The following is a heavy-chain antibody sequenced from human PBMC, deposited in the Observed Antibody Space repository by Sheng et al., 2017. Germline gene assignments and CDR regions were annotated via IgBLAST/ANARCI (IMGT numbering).Heavy chain of an antibody. Sequence: QVQLVQSGTEVKKPGASVKVSCKASGYAFNSYGISWVRQAPGQGPEWMGWISAYNGDTNYPQKLQGRVTMTTDTSTRTAYMELRSLRSDDTAVYYCARRNEILTGYFDYWGQGTLVIVS. V-gene: IGHV1-18*01. D-gene: IGHD3-9*01. J-gene: IGHJ4*02. CDR3: ARRNEILTGYFDY. CDR1: GYAFNSYG. CDR2: ISAYNGDT.